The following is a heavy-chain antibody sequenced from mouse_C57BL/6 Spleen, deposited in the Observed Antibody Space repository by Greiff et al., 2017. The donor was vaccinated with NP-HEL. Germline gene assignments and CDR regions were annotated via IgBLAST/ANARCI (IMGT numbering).Heavy chain of an antibody. J-gene: IGHJ4*01. CDR1: GYTFTSYW. CDR2: IYPGSGST. Sequence: VQLQQSGAELVKPGASVKMSCKASGYTFTSYWITWVKQRPGQGLEWIGDIYPGSGSTNYNEKFKSKATLTVDTSSSTAYMQLSSLTSEDSAVYYCARGDYSNYVCAMDYWGQGTSVTVSS. CDR3: ARGDYSNYVCAMDY. D-gene: IGHD2-5*01. V-gene: IGHV1-55*01.